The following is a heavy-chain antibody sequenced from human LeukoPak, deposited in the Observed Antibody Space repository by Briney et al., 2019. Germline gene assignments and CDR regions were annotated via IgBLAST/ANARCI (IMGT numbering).Heavy chain of an antibody. Sequence: GGSLRLSCAASGFTFSDYYMSWIRQAPGKGLEWVSYISSSGSTIYYADSVKGRFTISRDNAKNSLYLQMSSLRAEDTAVYYCARDRRIAAAGGDYYYYGMDVWGQGTTVTVSS. J-gene: IGHJ6*02. D-gene: IGHD6-13*01. CDR3: ARDRRIAAAGGDYYYYGMDV. CDR2: ISSSGSTI. CDR1: GFTFSDYY. V-gene: IGHV3-11*01.